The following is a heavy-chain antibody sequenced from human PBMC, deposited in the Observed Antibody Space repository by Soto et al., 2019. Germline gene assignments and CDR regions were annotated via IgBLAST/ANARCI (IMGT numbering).Heavy chain of an antibody. J-gene: IGHJ4*02. Sequence: GGSLRLSCAASGFTFSSYGMHWVRQAPGKGLEWVAVIWYDGSNKYYADSVKGRFTISRDNSKNTLYLQMNSLRAEDTAVYYCARDFPQSWFGEPSLLFDYWGQGTLVTVSS. CDR2: IWYDGSNK. CDR3: ARDFPQSWFGEPSLLFDY. D-gene: IGHD3-10*01. CDR1: GFTFSSYG. V-gene: IGHV3-33*01.